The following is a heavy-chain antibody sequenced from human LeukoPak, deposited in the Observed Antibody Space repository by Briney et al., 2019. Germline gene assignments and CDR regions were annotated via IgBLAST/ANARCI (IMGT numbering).Heavy chain of an antibody. J-gene: IGHJ4*02. CDR3: ARGQFSLDY. CDR1: GGSFSGYY. Sequence: TSETLSLTCAVYGGSFSGYYWSWIRQPPGKGLEWIGEINHSGSTNYNPSLKSRVTISVDTSKNQFSLKLSSVTAADTAVYYCARGQFSLDYWGQGTLVTVSS. CDR2: INHSGST. V-gene: IGHV4-34*01.